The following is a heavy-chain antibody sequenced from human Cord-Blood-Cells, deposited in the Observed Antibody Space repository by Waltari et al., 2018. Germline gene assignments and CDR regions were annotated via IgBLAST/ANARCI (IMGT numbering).Heavy chain of an antibody. J-gene: IGHJ4*02. V-gene: IGHV1-24*01. CDR2: FDPEDGET. Sequence: QVQLVQSGAEVKKPGASAKVSYKVSGSTLTELSMHSVRQSPGKGLEWMGGFDPEDGETIYAQKFQGRVTMTEDTSTDTAYMELSSLRSEDTAVYYCATVRGSSHQIPFDYWGQGTLVTVSS. D-gene: IGHD6-13*01. CDR3: ATVRGSSHQIPFDY. CDR1: GSTLTELS.